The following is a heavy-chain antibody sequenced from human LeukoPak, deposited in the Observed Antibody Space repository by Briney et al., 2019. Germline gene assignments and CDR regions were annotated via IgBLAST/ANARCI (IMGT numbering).Heavy chain of an antibody. D-gene: IGHD2-15*01. CDR2: IWYDGSNK. CDR1: GFTFSSYG. V-gene: IGHV3-33*01. CDR3: ARACGGSCYLNDY. Sequence: GSLRLSCAASGFTFSSYGMHWVRQAPGKGLEWVAVIWYDGSNKYYADSVKGRFTISRDNSKNTLYLQMNSLRAEDTAVYYCARACGGSCYLNDYWGQGTLVTVSS. J-gene: IGHJ4*02.